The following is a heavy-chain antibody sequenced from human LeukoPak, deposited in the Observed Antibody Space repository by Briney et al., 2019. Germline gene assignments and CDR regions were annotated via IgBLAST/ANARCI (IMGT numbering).Heavy chain of an antibody. D-gene: IGHD1-1*01. Sequence: GRSLRLSCTASGFTFGDYAMSWIRQAPGKGLEWVGFIRSKAYGETADYAASVKGRFTISRDDSKAIAYLQMDSLKTEDTAVYHCTRDRGAYNLYDYWGQGTLVTVSS. CDR1: GFTFGDYA. CDR2: IRSKAYGETA. V-gene: IGHV3-49*03. CDR3: TRDRGAYNLYDY. J-gene: IGHJ4*02.